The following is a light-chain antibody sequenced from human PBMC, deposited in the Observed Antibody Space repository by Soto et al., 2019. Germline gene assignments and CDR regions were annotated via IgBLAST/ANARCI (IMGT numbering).Light chain of an antibody. CDR3: HSYDSSLSGVV. J-gene: IGLJ2*01. V-gene: IGLV1-40*01. Sequence: QSVLTQPPSLYVAPVQGVTIACTGSSSNLGAGYDVHWYRQLPGTAPILLIHRNTNRPSGVPDRFCGSKSGTAASLAIAGLQAEDEADYYCHSYDSSLSGVVFGGGTKVTVL. CDR1: SSNLGAGYD. CDR2: RNT.